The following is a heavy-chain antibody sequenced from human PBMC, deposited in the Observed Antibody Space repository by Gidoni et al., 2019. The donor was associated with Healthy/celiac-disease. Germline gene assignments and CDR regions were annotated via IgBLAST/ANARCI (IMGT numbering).Heavy chain of an antibody. CDR2: INHSGST. V-gene: IGHV4-34*01. Sequence: QVQLQQWGAGLLKPSETLSLTCAVYGGSFSGYYWSWIRQPPGKGLEWIGEINHSGSTNYNPSLKSRVTISVDTSKNQFSLKLSSVTAADTAVYYCARAGETAPPNYYDSSGTDAFDIWGQGIMVTVSS. CDR1: GGSFSGYY. D-gene: IGHD3-22*01. J-gene: IGHJ3*02. CDR3: ARAGETAPPNYYDSSGTDAFDI.